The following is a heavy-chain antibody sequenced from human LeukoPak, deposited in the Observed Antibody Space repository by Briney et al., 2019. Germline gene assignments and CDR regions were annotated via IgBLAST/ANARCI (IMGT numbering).Heavy chain of an antibody. CDR2: IIGSSGST. V-gene: IGHV3-23*01. J-gene: IGHJ4*02. CDR3: AKGAYDYIELAYFDY. D-gene: IGHD5-12*01. Sequence: GGSLRLSCVASGFNFDNYAMNWVRRAPGKGLEWVSLIIGSSGSTFYADSVKGRFTISRDKSKNTLYLQMNSLRAEDTAVYYCAKGAYDYIELAYFDYWGQGSLVSVSS. CDR1: GFNFDNYA.